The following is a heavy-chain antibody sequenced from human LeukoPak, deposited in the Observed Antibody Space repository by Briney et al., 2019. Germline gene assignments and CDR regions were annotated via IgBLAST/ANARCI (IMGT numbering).Heavy chain of an antibody. Sequence: ASVTVSCTASGYTFTAYYMHWVRQAPGQGLEWMGWINPNSGGTNFAQKFQGWVTVTRDTSISVVYMELSRLRSDDTAVYYCARPRNPMVVTPTSRTYFFDSWGQGTLVTVSS. J-gene: IGHJ4*02. D-gene: IGHD4-23*01. CDR3: ARPRNPMVVTPTSRTYFFDS. V-gene: IGHV1-2*04. CDR2: INPNSGGT. CDR1: GYTFTAYY.